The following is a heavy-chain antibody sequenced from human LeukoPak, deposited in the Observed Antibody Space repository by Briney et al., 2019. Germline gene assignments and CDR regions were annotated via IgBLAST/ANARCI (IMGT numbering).Heavy chain of an antibody. CDR3: ATQRVVVAAYYFDY. CDR2: ISSSGSTI. Sequence: PGGSLRLSCAASGFTFSDYYMSWIRQAPGKGLEWVSYISSSGSTIYYADSVKGRFTISRDNAKNSLYLQMNSLRAEDTAVYYCATQRVVVAAYYFDYWGQGTLSPSPQ. CDR1: GFTFSDYY. D-gene: IGHD2-15*01. V-gene: IGHV3-11*01. J-gene: IGHJ4*02.